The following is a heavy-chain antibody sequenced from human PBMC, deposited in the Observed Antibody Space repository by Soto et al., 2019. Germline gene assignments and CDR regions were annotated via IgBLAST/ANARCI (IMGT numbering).Heavy chain of an antibody. CDR1: GYTFSSYG. CDR3: ARERGGYSYGDY. CDR2: FNTYNGNT. Sequence: QVQLVQSGAEVKKPGASVKVSCKASGYTFSSYGITWVRQAPGQRLEWMGWFNTYNGNTNYAQKFQGRGTMTTDTSTSTAYMELRSLRSDDTAVYYCARERGGYSYGDYWGQGALVTVSS. J-gene: IGHJ4*02. D-gene: IGHD5-18*01. V-gene: IGHV1-18*01.